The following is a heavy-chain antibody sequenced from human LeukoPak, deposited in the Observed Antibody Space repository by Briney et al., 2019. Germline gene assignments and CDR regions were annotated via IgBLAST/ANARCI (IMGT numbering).Heavy chain of an antibody. CDR2: IYTSGST. J-gene: IGHJ4*02. CDR1: GGSISSGSYY. V-gene: IGHV4-61*02. D-gene: IGHD3-22*01. CDR3: ARGSGYVPPSRAFDY. Sequence: PSQTLSLTCTVSGGSISSGSYYWSWIRQPAGKGLEWIGRIYTSGSTNYNPSLKSRVTISVDTSKNQFSLKLSSVTAADTAVYYCARGSGYVPPSRAFDYWGQGTLVTVSS.